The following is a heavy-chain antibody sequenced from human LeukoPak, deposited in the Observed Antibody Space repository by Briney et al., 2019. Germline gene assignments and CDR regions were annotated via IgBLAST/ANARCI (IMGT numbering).Heavy chain of an antibody. J-gene: IGHJ5*02. CDR1: GYTFTSYG. CDR3: ASADSSGWYPPWFDP. V-gene: IGHV1-18*01. CDR2: ISAYNGNT. Sequence: ASVKVSCKASGYTFTSYGISWVRQAPGQGLEWMGWISAYNGNTNYAQKLQGRVTMTTDKSTSTAYMELRSLKSDDTAVYYCASADSSGWYPPWFDPWGQGTLVTVSS. D-gene: IGHD6-19*01.